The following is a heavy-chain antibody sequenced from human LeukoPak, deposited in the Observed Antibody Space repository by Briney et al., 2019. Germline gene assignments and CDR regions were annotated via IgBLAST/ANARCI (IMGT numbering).Heavy chain of an antibody. J-gene: IGHJ4*02. CDR2: ICGSGGST. V-gene: IGHV3-23*01. Sequence: PGGSLRLSCAASGFTFSSYAMTWVRQAPGKGLEWVSAICGSGGSTYYADSVKGRFTISRDISKNTLYLQMNNLRAEDTAVYFCAKLGGGSCYSAIAYGGQGTLVTVSS. D-gene: IGHD2-15*01. CDR1: GFTFSSYA. CDR3: AKLGGGSCYSAIAY.